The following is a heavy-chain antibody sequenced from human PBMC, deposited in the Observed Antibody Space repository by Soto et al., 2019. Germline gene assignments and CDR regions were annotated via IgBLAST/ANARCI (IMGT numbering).Heavy chain of an antibody. Sequence: PGESLKISCQGSGYSFTSYWIGWVRQMPGKGLEWMGIIYPGDSDTRYSPSFQGQVTISADKSISTAYLQWSSLKASDTAMYYCATDSYSGIAAAGRIDAFDIWGQGTMVTVSS. J-gene: IGHJ3*02. CDR1: GYSFTSYW. CDR3: ATDSYSGIAAAGRIDAFDI. CDR2: IYPGDSDT. V-gene: IGHV5-51*01. D-gene: IGHD6-13*01.